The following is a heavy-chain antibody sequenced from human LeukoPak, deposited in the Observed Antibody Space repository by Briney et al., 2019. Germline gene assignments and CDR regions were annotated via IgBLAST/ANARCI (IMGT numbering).Heavy chain of an antibody. CDR3: ASLIIVAGRPYFDY. Sequence: SETLSLTCTVSGGSINSDPYYWGWIRQSPGKGLEWIGSIYHTGSTYYNPSLKSRVTISVDTSKNQFSLRLTSMTAADTSAYYCASLIIVAGRPYFDYWGQGTLVTVSS. V-gene: IGHV4-39*01. D-gene: IGHD6-19*01. CDR1: GGSINSDPYY. J-gene: IGHJ4*02. CDR2: IYHTGST.